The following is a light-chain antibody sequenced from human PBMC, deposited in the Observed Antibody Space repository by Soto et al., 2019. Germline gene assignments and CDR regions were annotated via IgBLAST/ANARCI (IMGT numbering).Light chain of an antibody. CDR1: SSDVGAYDY. Sequence: QSALTQPASVSGSPGQSITISCTGTSSDVGAYDYVSWYQQHPGEVPKLMIFDVSDRPSGVSNRFSGSKSGNTASLTISGLQAEDEADYYCSSFTTGTSYVFGTGTKLTVL. J-gene: IGLJ1*01. CDR3: SSFTTGTSYV. V-gene: IGLV2-14*03. CDR2: DVS.